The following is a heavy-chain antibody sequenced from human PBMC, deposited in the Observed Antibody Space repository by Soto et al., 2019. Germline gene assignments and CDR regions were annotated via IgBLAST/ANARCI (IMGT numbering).Heavy chain of an antibody. Sequence: PSETLSLTCTVSGGSVSSGSYYWSWIRQPPGKGLEWIGYIYYSGSTNYNPSLKSRVTISVDTSKNQFSLKLSSVTAADTAVYYCARDLGTTGPYYYGMDVWGQGTTVTVSS. CDR1: GGSVSSGSYY. D-gene: IGHD1-1*01. CDR2: IYYSGST. V-gene: IGHV4-61*01. CDR3: ARDLGTTGPYYYGMDV. J-gene: IGHJ6*02.